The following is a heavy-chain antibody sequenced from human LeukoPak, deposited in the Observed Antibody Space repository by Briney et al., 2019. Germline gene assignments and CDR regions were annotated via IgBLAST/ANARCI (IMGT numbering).Heavy chain of an antibody. D-gene: IGHD2-8*01. CDR2: INPSGGST. Sequence: ASVKVSCEASGYTFTSYYMHWVRQAPGQGLEWMGIINPSGGSTSYAQKFQGRVTMTRDTSTSTVYMELSSLRSEDTAVYYCARSYCTNGVCYRPYYFDYWGQGTLVTVSS. CDR1: GYTFTSYY. J-gene: IGHJ4*02. CDR3: ARSYCTNGVCYRPYYFDY. V-gene: IGHV1-46*01.